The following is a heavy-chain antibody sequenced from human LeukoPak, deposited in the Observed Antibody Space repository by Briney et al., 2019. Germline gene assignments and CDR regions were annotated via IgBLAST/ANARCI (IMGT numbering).Heavy chain of an antibody. CDR3: ARVGSGSSISIFDY. D-gene: IGHD6-6*01. CDR1: GGSISGGEYY. J-gene: IGHJ4*02. CDR2: IYYSGST. Sequence: PSETLSLTCTVSGGSISGGEYYWSWIRQPPGKGLEWIGYIYYSGSTYYNPSLKSRVTISVDTSKNQFSLKLSSVTAADTAVYYCARVGSGSSISIFDYWGQGTLVTVSS. V-gene: IGHV4-30-4*01.